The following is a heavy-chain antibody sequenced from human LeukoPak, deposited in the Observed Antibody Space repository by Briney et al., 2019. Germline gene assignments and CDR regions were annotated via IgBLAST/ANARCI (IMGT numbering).Heavy chain of an antibody. Sequence: PSETLSLTCAVYGGSFSGYYWSWIRQPPGKGLEWIGEINHSGSTNHNPSLKSRVTISVDTSKNQFSLKLSSVTAADTAVYYCASSGWYRSYFDYWGQGTLVTVSS. J-gene: IGHJ4*02. CDR1: GGSFSGYY. CDR2: INHSGST. V-gene: IGHV4-34*01. CDR3: ASSGWYRSYFDY. D-gene: IGHD6-19*01.